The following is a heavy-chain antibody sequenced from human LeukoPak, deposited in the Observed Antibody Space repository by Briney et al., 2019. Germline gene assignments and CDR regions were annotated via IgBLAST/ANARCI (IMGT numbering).Heavy chain of an antibody. CDR1: GGSISSGGYY. D-gene: IGHD3-3*01. CDR2: IYHSGST. Sequence: SETLSLTCTVSGGSISSGGYYWSWIRQPPGKGLEWIGYIYHSGSTYYNPSLKSRVTISVDRSKNQFSLQLNSVTPEDTAVYYCARDRGVTIFGVLKGHAFDIWGQGTIVTVSS. CDR3: ARDRGVTIFGVLKGHAFDI. J-gene: IGHJ3*02. V-gene: IGHV4-30-2*01.